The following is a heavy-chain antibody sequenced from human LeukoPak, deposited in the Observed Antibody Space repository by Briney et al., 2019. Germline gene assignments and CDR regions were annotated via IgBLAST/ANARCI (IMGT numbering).Heavy chain of an antibody. CDR1: GGSISSYY. V-gene: IGHV4-59*01. J-gene: IGHJ6*02. D-gene: IGHD5-18*01. Sequence: PSETLSLTCTVSGGSISSYYWSWIRQPPGKGLERIGYIYYIQSTNYNPSLKSRVTISVDTSKNQLSLKLSSVTAADTAVYYCARTSVDTSMVRGEYYYYYYGMDVWGQGTTVTVSS. CDR3: ARTSVDTSMVRGEYYYYYYGMDV. CDR2: IYYIQST.